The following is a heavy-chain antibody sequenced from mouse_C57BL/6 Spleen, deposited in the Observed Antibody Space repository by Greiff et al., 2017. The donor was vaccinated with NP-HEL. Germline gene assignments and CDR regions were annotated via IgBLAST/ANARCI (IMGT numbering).Heavy chain of an antibody. CDR1: GFTFSDYY. Sequence: DVKLVESEGGLVQPGSSMKLSCTASGFTFSDYYMAWVRQVPEKGLEWVATINYDGSSTYYLDSLKSRFIISRDNAKNILYLQMSSLKSEDTATYYCARSLSLYYYGSSYVYFDVWGTGTTVTVSS. CDR2: INYDGSST. D-gene: IGHD1-1*01. CDR3: ARSLSLYYYGSSYVYFDV. J-gene: IGHJ1*03. V-gene: IGHV5-16*01.